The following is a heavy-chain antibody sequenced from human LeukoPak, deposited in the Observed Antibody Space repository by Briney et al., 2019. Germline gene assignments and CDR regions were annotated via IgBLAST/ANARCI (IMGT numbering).Heavy chain of an antibody. V-gene: IGHV5-51*01. D-gene: IGHD3-10*01. Sequence: GESLKISCKGSGYSFTAYWIGWVRQVPGKGLEWMGVVYPGDSDSDTKYSPSFQGPVTISADKSISTAYLQWNSLKASDTAIYYCARRDYYGSGSYWGAFDYWGQGTLVTVSS. CDR3: ARRDYYGSGSYWGAFDY. CDR1: GYSFTAYW. CDR2: VYPGDSDSDT. J-gene: IGHJ4*02.